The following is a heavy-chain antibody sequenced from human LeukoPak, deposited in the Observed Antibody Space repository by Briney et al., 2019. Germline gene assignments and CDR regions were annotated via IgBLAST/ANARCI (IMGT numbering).Heavy chain of an antibody. CDR3: ARGPAGGTGRDF. V-gene: IGHV3-72*01. D-gene: IGHD6-13*01. CDR1: GFTFSDYQ. Sequence: GGSLRLSCATSGFTFSDYQMDWVRQAPGKGPEWVGRGRSRAKSYTIEYAASVKGRFTISRDDSQNSLYLQMNRLKTEDTAVYYCARGPAGGTGRDFWGQGTLVIVSS. CDR2: GRSRAKSYTI. J-gene: IGHJ4*02.